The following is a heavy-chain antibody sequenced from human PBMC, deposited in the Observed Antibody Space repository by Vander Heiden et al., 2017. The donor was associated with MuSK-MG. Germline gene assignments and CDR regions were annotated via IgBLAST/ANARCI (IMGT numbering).Heavy chain of an antibody. CDR1: GFTFSTYH. D-gene: IGHD3-22*01. V-gene: IGHV3-21*02. Sequence: QLVESGGGLVKPGGSLRLSFAASGFTFSTYHMNWVRQAPGKGLEWVSSITGNSNYIFYADSVKGRFTISRDNARNSLYLQMNSLRAEDTAVYYCARFYYDSRGYFRNFDYWGQGTLVSVSS. J-gene: IGHJ4*02. CDR3: ARFYYDSRGYFRNFDY. CDR2: ITGNSNYI.